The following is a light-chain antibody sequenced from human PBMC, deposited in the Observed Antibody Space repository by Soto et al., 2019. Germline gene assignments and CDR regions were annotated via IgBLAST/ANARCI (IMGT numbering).Light chain of an antibody. J-gene: IGKJ1*01. Sequence: EIVLTQSPGTLSLSPGERATLTCRASQSFSSSYLVWYQQKPGQAPRLLIYGASTRATGIPASFSGSGSGTEFTLTISSLQPDDFATYYCQHYNSYSEAFGQGTKVDIK. CDR1: QSFSSSY. CDR2: GAS. V-gene: IGKV3-20*01. CDR3: QHYNSYSEA.